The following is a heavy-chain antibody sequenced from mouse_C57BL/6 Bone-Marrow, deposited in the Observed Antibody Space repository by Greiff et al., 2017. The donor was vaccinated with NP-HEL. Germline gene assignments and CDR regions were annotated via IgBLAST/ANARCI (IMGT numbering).Heavy chain of an antibody. CDR1: GFSLTSYA. CDR2: IWTGGGT. Sequence: VHLVESGPGLVAPSQSLSITCTASGFSLTSYAISWVRQPPGKGLEWLGVIWTGGGTNYNSALKSRLSISKDNYKNKIFLKKNSLQTDDTSGYYYARNYYGSRYWFAYWGQGTLVTVSA. D-gene: IGHD1-1*01. J-gene: IGHJ3*01. CDR3: ARNYYGSRYWFAY. V-gene: IGHV2-9-1*01.